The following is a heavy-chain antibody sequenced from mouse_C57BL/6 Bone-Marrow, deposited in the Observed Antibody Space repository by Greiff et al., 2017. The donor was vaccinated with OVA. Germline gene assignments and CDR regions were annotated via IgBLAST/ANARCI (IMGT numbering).Heavy chain of an antibody. V-gene: IGHV1-69*01. CDR2: IDPSDSYT. D-gene: IGHD1-1*01. J-gene: IGHJ3*01. Sequence: QVQLQQPGAELVMPGASVKLSCKASGYTFTSYWMHWVKQRPGQGLEWIGEIDPSDSYTNYNQKFKGKSTLTVDKSSSTAYMQLSSLTSEDSAVYDCARGGPYYYGSSSLAYWGQGTLVTVSA. CDR3: ARGGPYYYGSSSLAY. CDR1: GYTFTSYW.